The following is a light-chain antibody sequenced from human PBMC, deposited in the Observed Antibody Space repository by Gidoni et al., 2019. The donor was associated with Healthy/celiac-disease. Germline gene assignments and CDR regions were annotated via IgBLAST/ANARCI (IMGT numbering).Light chain of an antibody. Sequence: EIVMTQSPATLSVSPGERATLSCRASQSVSSNLAWYQQKPGQAPRLLIYGASTRATGIPARFSGSGSGTEFTLTISSLQSEDFAVYYCQQYNNWRGFXQXTRLEIK. CDR1: QSVSSN. J-gene: IGKJ5*01. CDR3: QQYNNWRG. CDR2: GAS. V-gene: IGKV3-15*01.